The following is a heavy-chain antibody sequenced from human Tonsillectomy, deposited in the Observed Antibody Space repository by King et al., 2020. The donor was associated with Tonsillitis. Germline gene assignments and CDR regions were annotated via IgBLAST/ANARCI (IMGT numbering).Heavy chain of an antibody. V-gene: IGHV3-48*02. CDR2: ISSFSSTI. D-gene: IGHD3-22*01. CDR1: GFTFSGYS. Sequence: VQLVESGGGLVQPGGSLRLSCAASGFTFSGYSMNWVRQAPGKGLEWVSYISSFSSTIYYADSVKGRFTISRDNAKNSLYLRMNSLRDEDTAVYYCARDDNGMDVWGQGTTVTVSS. J-gene: IGHJ6*02. CDR3: ARDDNGMDV.